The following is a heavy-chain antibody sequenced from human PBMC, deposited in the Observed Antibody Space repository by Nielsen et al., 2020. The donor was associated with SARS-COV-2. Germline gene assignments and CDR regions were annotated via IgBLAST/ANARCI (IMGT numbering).Heavy chain of an antibody. CDR2: IYYSGST. Sequence: WIRQPPGKGLEWIGYIYYSGSTNYNPSLKSRVTISVDTSKNQFSLKLSSVTAADTAVYYCAKLGMGYCSGGSCERAFDLWGQGTMVTVSS. J-gene: IGHJ3*01. CDR3: AKLGMGYCSGGSCERAFDL. D-gene: IGHD2-15*01. V-gene: IGHV4-59*01.